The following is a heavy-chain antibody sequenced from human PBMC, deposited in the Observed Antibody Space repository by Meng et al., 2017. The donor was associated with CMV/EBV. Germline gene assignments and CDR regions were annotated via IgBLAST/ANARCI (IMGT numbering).Heavy chain of an antibody. CDR2: IYYSGST. CDR3: ARIGAEYYDFWSGYYTDYYYGMDV. J-gene: IGHJ6*02. D-gene: IGHD3-3*01. Sequence: SETLSLTCTVSGGSISSGDYYWSWIRQPPGKGLEWIGYIYYSGSTYYNPSLKSRVTISVDTSKNQFSLKLSSVTAADTAVYYCARIGAEYYDFWSGYYTDYYYGMDVWGQGTTVTVSS. CDR1: GGSISSGDYY. V-gene: IGHV4-30-4*08.